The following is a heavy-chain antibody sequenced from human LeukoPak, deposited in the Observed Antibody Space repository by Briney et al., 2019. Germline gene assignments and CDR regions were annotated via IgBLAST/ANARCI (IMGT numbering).Heavy chain of an antibody. J-gene: IGHJ4*02. D-gene: IGHD2-15*01. CDR3: AVSVAATFDY. CDR2: ISSSGSTI. CDR1: GFTFSSYE. V-gene: IGHV3-48*03. Sequence: GGSLRLSCAASGFTFSSYEMNWVRQAPGKGLEWGSYISSSGSTIYYADSVKGRFTISRDNANNSLYLQMNSLRAGDTAVYYCAVSVAATFDYWGQGTLVTVSS.